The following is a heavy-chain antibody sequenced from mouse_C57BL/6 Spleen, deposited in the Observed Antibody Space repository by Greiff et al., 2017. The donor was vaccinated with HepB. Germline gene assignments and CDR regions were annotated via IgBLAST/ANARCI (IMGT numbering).Heavy chain of an antibody. CDR1: GFTFSSYA. J-gene: IGHJ4*01. D-gene: IGHD2-1*01. CDR3: TRDQIYYGNYYAMDY. Sequence: DVMLVESGEGLVKPGGSLKLSCAASGFTFSSYAMSWVRQTPEKRLEWVAYISSGGDYIYYADTVKGRFTISRDNARNTLYLQMSSLKSEDTAMYYCTRDQIYYGNYYAMDYWGQGTSVTVSS. V-gene: IGHV5-9-1*02. CDR2: ISSGGDYI.